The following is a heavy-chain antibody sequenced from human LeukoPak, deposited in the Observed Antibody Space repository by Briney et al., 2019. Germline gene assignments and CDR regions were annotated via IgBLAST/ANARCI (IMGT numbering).Heavy chain of an antibody. Sequence: SETLSLTCAVYDGSFSGYSWSWIRQPPGKGLEWIGEINHSGSNNYNPSLKSGVTISLETSKNQFSLRLSSVTAADTAVYYCARDRPVTGANWFDPWGQGALVTVSS. J-gene: IGHJ5*02. D-gene: IGHD4-11*01. CDR3: ARDRPVTGANWFDP. CDR2: INHSGSN. V-gene: IGHV4-34*01. CDR1: DGSFSGYS.